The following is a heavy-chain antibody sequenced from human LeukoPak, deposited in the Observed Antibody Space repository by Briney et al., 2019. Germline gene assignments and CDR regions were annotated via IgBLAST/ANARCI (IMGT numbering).Heavy chain of an antibody. CDR1: AGSTISYY. Sequence: LPIPSTAAAGSTISYYWMWMRQPAGKGRVGWGYFFNSRSTNYNHSHQRRVTISVDTSKNQSSLKLSSMTAADTAVYYCARWGPYYDILTGYYREAFDIWGEGTMVTVSS. CDR2: FFNSRST. V-gene: IGHV4-59*01. CDR3: ARWGPYYDILTGYYREAFDI. D-gene: IGHD3-9*01. J-gene: IGHJ3*02.